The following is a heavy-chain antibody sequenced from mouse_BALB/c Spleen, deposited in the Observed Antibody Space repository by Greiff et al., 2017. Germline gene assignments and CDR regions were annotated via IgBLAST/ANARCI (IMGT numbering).Heavy chain of an antibody. V-gene: IGHV5-6-5*01. CDR3: ARGSFAY. Sequence: EVQLVESGGGLVKPGGSLKLSCAASGFTFSSYAMSWVRQTPEKRLEWVASISSGGSTYYPDSVKGRFTISRDNARNILYLQMSSLRSEDTAMYYCARGSFAYWGQGTLVTVSA. CDR1: GFTFSSYA. CDR2: ISSGGST. J-gene: IGHJ3*01.